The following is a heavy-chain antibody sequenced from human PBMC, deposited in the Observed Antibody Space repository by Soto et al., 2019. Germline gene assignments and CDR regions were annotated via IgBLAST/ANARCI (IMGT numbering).Heavy chain of an antibody. J-gene: IGHJ4*02. Sequence: EVQLLESGGGLVQPGGSLRLSCAASGFTFSSYAMSWVRQAPGKGLEWVSAISGSGGSTYYADSVKGRFTISRDNSKKTLYLQMNSLRAEDTAVYYCAKSHRQLVRGYYCDSWGQGTLVPVSS. CDR1: GFTFSSYA. D-gene: IGHD6-6*01. V-gene: IGHV3-23*01. CDR3: AKSHRQLVRGYYCDS. CDR2: ISGSGGST.